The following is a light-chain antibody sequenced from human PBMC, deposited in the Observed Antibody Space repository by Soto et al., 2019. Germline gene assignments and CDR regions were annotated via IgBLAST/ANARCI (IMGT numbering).Light chain of an antibody. CDR2: GAS. Sequence: EVLVTQSPATLSLSPGDRVTVSCRASQSVNSDLAWYQQKPGQAPRLLIYGASNRATGVPVRFSGSGSGTEITLTSRSPHSEDLAVYHCQQYNKWHQTFGQGTKVETK. CDR1: QSVNSD. V-gene: IGKV3-15*01. J-gene: IGKJ1*01. CDR3: QQYNKWHQT.